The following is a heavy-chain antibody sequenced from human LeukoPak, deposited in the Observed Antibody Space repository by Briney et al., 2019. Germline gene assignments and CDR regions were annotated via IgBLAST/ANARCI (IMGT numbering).Heavy chain of an antibody. CDR3: ARGAFNLVY. CDR2: ISNSGSFI. J-gene: IGHJ4*02. V-gene: IGHV3-48*03. D-gene: IGHD3-16*01. CDR1: GFTFSSYE. Sequence: GGSLRLSCVASGFTFSSYEMNWVRQAPGKGLEWVSYISNSGSFIYYADSVKGRFTISRDNAKNSLYLQMNSLRAEDTAVYYCARGAFNLVYWGQGTLVTVSS.